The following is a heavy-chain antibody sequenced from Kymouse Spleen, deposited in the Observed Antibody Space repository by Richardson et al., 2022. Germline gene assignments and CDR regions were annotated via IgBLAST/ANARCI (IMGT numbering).Heavy chain of an antibody. J-gene: IGHJ4*02. V-gene: IGHV4-31*03. CDR3: ARGDIVVVPAAPYFDY. CDR1: GGSISSGGYY. Sequence: QVQLQESGPGLVKPSQTLSLTCTVSGGSISSGGYYWSWIRQHPGKGLEWIGYIYYSGSTYYNPSLKSRVTISVDTSKNQFSLKLSSVTAADTAVYYCARGDIVVVPAAPYFDYWGQGTLVTVSS. CDR2: IYYSGST. D-gene: IGHD2-2*02.